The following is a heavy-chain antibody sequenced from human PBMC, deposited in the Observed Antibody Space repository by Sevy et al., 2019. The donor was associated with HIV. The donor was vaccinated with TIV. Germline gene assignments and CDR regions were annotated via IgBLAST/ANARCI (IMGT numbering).Heavy chain of an antibody. J-gene: IGHJ4*02. D-gene: IGHD3-22*01. CDR1: GYTLTDFS. V-gene: IGHV1-24*01. CDR2: FDPEDGRT. CDR3: ATTKDYYDSSGYPFDY. Sequence: ASVKVSCKLSGYTLTDFSMHWVRQAPGKGLEWVATFDPEDGRTIYALKFQGRVTMTEDTSTDTAYMELNSLRSDDTAVYYCATTKDYYDSSGYPFDYWGQGTQVTVSS.